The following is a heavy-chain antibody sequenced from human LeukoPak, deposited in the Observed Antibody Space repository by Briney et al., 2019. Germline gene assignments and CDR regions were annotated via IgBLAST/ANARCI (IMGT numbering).Heavy chain of an antibody. Sequence: PGGSLRLSCAASGFSFNSHPMHWVRQAPGKGLEWVAVIPNDGNNKYYADSVKGRFTISRDNSNNTLSLQMNGLRVEDTAVYYCARPDDSESFYRANHYWGRGTLVTVS. CDR1: GFSFNSHP. CDR3: ARPDDSESFYRANHY. D-gene: IGHD3-10*01. J-gene: IGHJ4*02. V-gene: IGHV3-30*04. CDR2: IPNDGNNK.